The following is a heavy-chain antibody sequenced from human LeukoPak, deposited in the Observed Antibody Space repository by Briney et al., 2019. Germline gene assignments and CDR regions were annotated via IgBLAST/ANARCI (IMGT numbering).Heavy chain of an antibody. CDR1: GGSISSYY. J-gene: IGHJ5*02. D-gene: IGHD2-15*01. Sequence: PSETLSLTCSVSGGSISSYYWGWIRQPPGKGLEWIGSIYYSGSTYYNPSLKSRVTISVDTSKNQFSLKLSSVTAADTAVYYCARDWVRMIYCSGGSCYSGGFSLGKNWFDPWGQGTLVTVSS. CDR3: ARDWVRMIYCSGGSCYSGGFSLGKNWFDP. CDR2: IYYSGST. V-gene: IGHV4-39*07.